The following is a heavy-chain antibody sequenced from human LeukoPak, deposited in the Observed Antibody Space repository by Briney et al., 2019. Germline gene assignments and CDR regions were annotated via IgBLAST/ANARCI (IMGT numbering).Heavy chain of an antibody. V-gene: IGHV1-18*01. CDR1: GYTFTSYG. J-gene: IGHJ4*02. CDR3: ARAYGDYVLHYFDY. D-gene: IGHD4-17*01. CDR2: ISAYNGNT. Sequence: ASVKVSCKASGYTFTSYGISWVRQAPGQALEWMGWISAYNGNTNYAQKLQGRVTMTTDTSTSTAYMELRSLRSDDTAVYYCARAYGDYVLHYFDYWGRGTLVTVSS.